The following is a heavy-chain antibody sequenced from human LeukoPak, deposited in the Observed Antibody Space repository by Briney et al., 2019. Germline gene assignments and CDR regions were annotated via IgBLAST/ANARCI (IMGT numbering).Heavy chain of an antibody. J-gene: IGHJ6*02. CDR2: IWYDGSNK. Sequence: GRSLRLSCAASGFTFSSYGMHWVRQAPGKGLEWVAVIWYDGSNKYYADCVKGRFTISRDNSKNTLYLQMNSLRAEDTAVYYCARDSLEYYDFWSGYTKSYYYYGMDVWGQGTTVTVSS. V-gene: IGHV3-33*01. CDR3: ARDSLEYYDFWSGYTKSYYYYGMDV. CDR1: GFTFSSYG. D-gene: IGHD3-3*01.